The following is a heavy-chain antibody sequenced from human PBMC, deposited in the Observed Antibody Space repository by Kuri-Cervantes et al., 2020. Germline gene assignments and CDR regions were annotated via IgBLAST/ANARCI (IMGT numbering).Heavy chain of an antibody. CDR1: GYTFTGYY. V-gene: IGHV1-2*02. CDR2: INPNSGTT. CDR3: ASITGDERGLY. Sequence: SVKVSCKASGYTFTGYYMHWVRQAPREGLEWMGWINPNSGTTYYAQKLQGRVTMTRNTSISTSYMELSRLRSDDTAVYYFASITGDERGLYWGQGTLVTVSS. D-gene: IGHD7-27*01. J-gene: IGHJ4*02.